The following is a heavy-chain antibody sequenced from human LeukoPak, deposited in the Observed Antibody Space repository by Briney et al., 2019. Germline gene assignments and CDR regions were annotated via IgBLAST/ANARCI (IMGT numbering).Heavy chain of an antibody. CDR1: GFTFRSSA. D-gene: IGHD4-17*01. CDR2: TSYDGRNK. V-gene: IGHV3-30*04. J-gene: IGHJ1*01. CDR3: ARDFVYGDSLEYFQD. Sequence: GGSLRLSCAASGFTFRSSAMHWVRQAPGKGLEWVAVTSYDGRNKYYADSAKGRFTISRDNAKNSLYLQINSLRAEDTAVYYCARDFVYGDSLEYFQDWGQGTLVTVSS.